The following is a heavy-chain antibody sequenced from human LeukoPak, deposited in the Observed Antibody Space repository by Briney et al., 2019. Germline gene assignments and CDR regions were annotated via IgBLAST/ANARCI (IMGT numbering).Heavy chain of an antibody. CDR1: GFTFDDYA. D-gene: IGHD2/OR15-2a*01. J-gene: IGHJ6*03. Sequence: GGSLRLSCAASGFTFDDYAMHWVRQAPGKGLEWVSGISWNSGSIGYADSVKGRFTISRDNAKNSLYPQMNSLRAEDTALYYCAKGNMGYYYYMDVWGKGTTVTFSS. CDR2: ISWNSGSI. V-gene: IGHV3-9*01. CDR3: AKGNMGYYYYMDV.